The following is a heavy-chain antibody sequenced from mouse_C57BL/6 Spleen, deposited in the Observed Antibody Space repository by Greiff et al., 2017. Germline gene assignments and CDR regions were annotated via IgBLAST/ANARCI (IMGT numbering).Heavy chain of an antibody. D-gene: IGHD2-4*01. V-gene: IGHV5-6*02. CDR2: ISSGGSYT. Sequence: EVMLVESGGDLVKPGGSLKLSCAASGFTFSSYGMSWVRQTPDKRLEWVATISSGGSYTYYPDSVKGRFTISRDNAKNPLYLQMSSLKSEDTAMYYCARRGYDYVDYWGQGTTLTVSS. CDR1: GFTFSSYG. CDR3: ARRGYDYVDY. J-gene: IGHJ2*01.